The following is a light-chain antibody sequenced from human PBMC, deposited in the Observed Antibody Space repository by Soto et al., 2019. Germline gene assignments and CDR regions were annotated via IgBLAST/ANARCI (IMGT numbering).Light chain of an antibody. V-gene: IGLV2-14*01. CDR3: SSCTSSSTI. CDR2: DVS. Sequence: QSALTQPSSVSGSPGQSIIISCTGTSNDIGSYNYVSWYQQHPGRTPQLIIYDVSYRPSGVSNRFSGSKSGNTASLTISGLQAEDEADYYCSSCTSSSTIFGGGTKVTVL. CDR1: SNDIGSYNY. J-gene: IGLJ2*01.